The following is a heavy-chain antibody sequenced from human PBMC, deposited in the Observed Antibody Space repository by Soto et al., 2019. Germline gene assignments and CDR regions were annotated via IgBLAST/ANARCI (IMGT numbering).Heavy chain of an antibody. CDR2: IYSGGST. J-gene: IGHJ4*02. CDR3: ARARSIAVAGS. CDR1: GFTVSSNY. D-gene: IGHD6-19*01. Sequence: GGSLRLSCAASGFTVSSNYMSWVRQAPGKGLEWVSVIYSGGSTYYADSVKGRFTISRDNSKNTLNLQMNSLRAEDTAVYYCARARSIAVAGSWGQGTLVTVSS. V-gene: IGHV3-66*01.